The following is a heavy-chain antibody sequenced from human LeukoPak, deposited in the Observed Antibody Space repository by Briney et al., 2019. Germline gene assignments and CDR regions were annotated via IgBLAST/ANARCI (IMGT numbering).Heavy chain of an antibody. CDR1: GFTFSSYW. J-gene: IGHJ4*02. V-gene: IGHV3-74*01. CDR3: APNYGSGSSLDY. D-gene: IGHD3-10*01. Sequence: GGSLRLSCAASGFTFSSYWMYWVRQAPGKGLVWVSRINSDGSSTSYADPVKGRFTISRDNAKNTLYLQMNSLRAEDTAVYYCAPNYGSGSSLDYWGQGTLVTVSS. CDR2: INSDGSST.